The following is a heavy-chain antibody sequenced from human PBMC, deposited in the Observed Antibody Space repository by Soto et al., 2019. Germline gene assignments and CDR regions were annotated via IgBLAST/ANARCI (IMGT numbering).Heavy chain of an antibody. CDR2: IKQGGSDK. V-gene: IGHV3-7*01. CDR3: VRGALQYLWNYWDY. CDR1: GFSFSNYW. Sequence: EVQLVESGGGLVQPGGSLRLSCAASGFSFSNYWMSWVRQAPGKGLEWVATIKQGGSDKYYVDSVRGRFTISSDNAKNSLDLQMNTLRAEDTAVYYCVRGALQYLWNYWDYCGQGTLVTVSS. J-gene: IGHJ4*02. D-gene: IGHD3-3*01.